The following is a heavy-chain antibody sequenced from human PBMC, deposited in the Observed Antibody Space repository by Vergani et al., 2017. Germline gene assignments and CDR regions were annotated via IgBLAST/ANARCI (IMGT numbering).Heavy chain of an antibody. CDR3: AILXGRDTSGVEYFDY. D-gene: IGHD1-26*01. J-gene: IGHJ4*02. CDR2: IHPADSDT. Sequence: EVQLVPSGAEVKKPGESLKISCQISGYRFTNYWIGWVRPMPGKGLEWMGIIHPADSDTRYSPSFQGQVTISVDKSISTAYLQRSSLWASDSAMYYCAILXGRDTSGVEYFDYWGQGTLVNVSS. V-gene: IGHV5-51*01. CDR1: GYRFTNYW.